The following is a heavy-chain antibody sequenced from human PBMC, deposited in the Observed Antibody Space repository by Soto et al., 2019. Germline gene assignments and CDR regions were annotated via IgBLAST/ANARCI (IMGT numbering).Heavy chain of an antibody. CDR1: GFTFSSYG. CDR3: AKGFAKYWAFVY. Sequence: PGGSLRLSCAASGFTFSSYGMHWVRQAPGKGLEWVAVISYDGSNKYYADSVKGRFTISRDNSKNTLYLQMNSLRAEDTAVYYCAKGFAKYWAFVYWGQGTLVNVSS. V-gene: IGHV3-30*18. CDR2: ISYDGSNK. D-gene: IGHD2-8*02. J-gene: IGHJ4*02.